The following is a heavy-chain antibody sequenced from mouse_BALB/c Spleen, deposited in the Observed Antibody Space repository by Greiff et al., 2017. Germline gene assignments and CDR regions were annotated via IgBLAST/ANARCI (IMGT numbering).Heavy chain of an antibody. V-gene: IGHV1S81*02. CDR3: TAHGAMDY. J-gene: IGHJ4*01. Sequence: VQLQQSGAELVKPGASVKLSCKASGYTFTSYYMYWVKQRTGQGLEWIGEINPRNGGTNFNEKFKSKATLTVDKSSRTAYMQLSSLTSEDSAVYYCTAHGAMDYWGQGTSVTVSS. CDR2: INPRNGGT. CDR1: GYTFTSYY.